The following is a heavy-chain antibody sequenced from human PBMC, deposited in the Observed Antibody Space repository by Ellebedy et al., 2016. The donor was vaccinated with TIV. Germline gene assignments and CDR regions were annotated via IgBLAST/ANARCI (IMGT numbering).Heavy chain of an antibody. CDR2: ISWNSGSI. V-gene: IGHV3-9*01. CDR1: GFTFDDYA. J-gene: IGHJ4*02. D-gene: IGHD4-23*01. Sequence: PGGSLRLSCAASGFTFDDYAMHWVRQAPGKGLEWVSGISWNSGSIGYADSVKGRFTISRDNSKNTLYLQMNSLRAEDTAVYYCARGSGTVVTSVYWGQGTLVTVSS. CDR3: ARGSGTVVTSVY.